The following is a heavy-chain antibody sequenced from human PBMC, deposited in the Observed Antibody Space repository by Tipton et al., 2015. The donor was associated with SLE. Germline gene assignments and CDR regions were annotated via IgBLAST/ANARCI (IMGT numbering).Heavy chain of an antibody. J-gene: IGHJ4*02. CDR2: IYYSGST. V-gene: IGHV4-61*05. CDR3: AREPDY. Sequence: TLSLTCTVSGGSINSRSYYWGWIRQPPGKGLEWMGYIYYSGSTNYNPSLKSRVTISVDTSKNQFSLNLNSVTAADTAVYYCAREPDYWGQGTLVTVSS. CDR1: GGSINSRSYY. D-gene: IGHD1-14*01.